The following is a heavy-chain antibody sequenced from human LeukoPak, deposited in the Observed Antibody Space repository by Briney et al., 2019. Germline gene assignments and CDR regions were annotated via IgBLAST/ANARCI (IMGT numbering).Heavy chain of an antibody. V-gene: IGHV3-33*01. CDR1: GFTFSIYG. D-gene: IGHD3-10*01. CDR3: ARANYGSGSNYYYGLDV. Sequence: PGRSLRLSCGASGFTFSIYGMHWVRQAPGKGPEWVAVIWFDGSNKYYADSVKGRFTNSRDNSKNTLYLQINSLRAEDTAVYYCARANYGSGSNYYYGLDVWGQGTTVTVSS. J-gene: IGHJ6*02. CDR2: IWFDGSNK.